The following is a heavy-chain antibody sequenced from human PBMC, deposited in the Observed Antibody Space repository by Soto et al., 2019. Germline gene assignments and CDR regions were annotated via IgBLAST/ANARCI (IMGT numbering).Heavy chain of an antibody. J-gene: IGHJ6*03. CDR3: ARSDVRLWFGDGGNYYYYMDV. CDR2: IKQDGSEK. V-gene: IGHV3-7*01. D-gene: IGHD3-10*01. CDR1: GFTFSSYW. Sequence: GGSLRLSCAASGFTFSSYWMSWVRQAPGKGLEWVANIKQDGSEKYYVDSVKGRFTISKDNPQNSLYLQMNSLRAEDTAVYYYARSDVRLWFGDGGNYYYYMDVWGKGTTVTVS.